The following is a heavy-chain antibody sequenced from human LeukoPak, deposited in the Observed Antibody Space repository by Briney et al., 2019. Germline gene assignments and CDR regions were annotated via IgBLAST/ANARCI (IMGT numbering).Heavy chain of an antibody. CDR2: IYYSGST. Sequence: GSLRLSCAASGFTFSSYWMSWVRQPPGKGLEWIGYIYYSGSTNYNPSLKSRVTISVDTSKNQFSLKLSSVTAADTAVYYCARGTSTSDTFDYWGQGTLVTVSS. CDR1: GFTFSSYW. D-gene: IGHD2-2*01. CDR3: ARGTSTSDTFDY. J-gene: IGHJ4*02. V-gene: IGHV4-59*01.